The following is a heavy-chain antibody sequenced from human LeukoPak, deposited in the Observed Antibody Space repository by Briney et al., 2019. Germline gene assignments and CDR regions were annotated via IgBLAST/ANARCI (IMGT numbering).Heavy chain of an antibody. CDR2: ISGTGGSA. D-gene: IGHD6-13*01. Sequence: GGSLRLSCAASGFTFSNYAMSWVRQAPGKGLEWVSTISGTGGSAYNADSVKGRFTFSRDNSKNTLYLQMNSLRAEDTAVYYCAKHASGTGWFDPWGQGTLVTVSS. V-gene: IGHV3-23*01. CDR3: AKHASGTGWFDP. CDR1: GFTFSNYA. J-gene: IGHJ5*02.